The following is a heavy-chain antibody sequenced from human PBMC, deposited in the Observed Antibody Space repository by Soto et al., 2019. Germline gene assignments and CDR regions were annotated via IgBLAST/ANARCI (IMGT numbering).Heavy chain of an antibody. D-gene: IGHD3-22*01. J-gene: IGHJ1*01. Sequence: QVQLVQSGAEVKKPGASVKVSCKASGYTFTSYGISWVRQAPGQGLEWMGWISAYNGNTNYAQKIQGRVTMTTDTSTSTAYMELRSLRSDDTDVYYCARAVDYYDSSGYYTHEYFQHWGQGTLVTVSS. CDR3: ARAVDYYDSSGYYTHEYFQH. CDR1: GYTFTSYG. V-gene: IGHV1-18*01. CDR2: ISAYNGNT.